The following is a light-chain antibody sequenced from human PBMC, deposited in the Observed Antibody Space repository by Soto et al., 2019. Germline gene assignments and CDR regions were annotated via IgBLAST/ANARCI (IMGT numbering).Light chain of an antibody. Sequence: DIQMTQSPSSLSASVGDRVTITCRASQSISTYLNWYQQKPGKAPKLLIYHSSTLQSGVPSRFSGSGSGTDFTLTISRLEPEDFAVYHCQQYENSVPLTFGGGTKVDIK. CDR1: QSISTY. CDR2: HSS. CDR3: QQYENSVPLT. J-gene: IGKJ4*01. V-gene: IGKV1-39*01.